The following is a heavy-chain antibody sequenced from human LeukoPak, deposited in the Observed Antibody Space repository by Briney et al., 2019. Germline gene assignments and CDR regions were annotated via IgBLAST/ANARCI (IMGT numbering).Heavy chain of an antibody. D-gene: IGHD1-26*01. CDR2: INPNSGGT. V-gene: IGHV1-2*02. CDR1: GYTFTGYY. CDR3: ARGSGSSYYYYYYKDV. J-gene: IGHJ6*03. Sequence: GASVKVSCKASGYTFTGYYMHWVRQAPGQGLKWMGWINPNSGGTNYAQKFQGRVTMTRDTSISTAYMELSRLRSDDTAVYYCARGSGSSYYYYYYKDVWGKGTTVTVSS.